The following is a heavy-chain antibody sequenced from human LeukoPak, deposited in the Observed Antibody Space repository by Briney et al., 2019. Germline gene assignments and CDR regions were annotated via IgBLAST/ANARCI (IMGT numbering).Heavy chain of an antibody. CDR2: ISSSSSTI. CDR1: GFTFSSYS. J-gene: IGHJ3*02. Sequence: GGSLRLSCAASGFTFSSYSMNWVRQAPGKGLEWVSYISSSSSTIYYADSVKGRFTISRDNAKNSLYLQMNSLRAEDTAVYYCAKELSAADQPLGAFDIWGQGTMVTVSS. CDR3: AKELSAADQPLGAFDI. D-gene: IGHD6-13*01. V-gene: IGHV3-48*01.